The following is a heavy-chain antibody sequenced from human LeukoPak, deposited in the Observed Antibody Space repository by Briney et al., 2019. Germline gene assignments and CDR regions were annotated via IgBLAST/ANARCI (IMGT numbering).Heavy chain of an antibody. CDR3: ARSGYGDFDY. J-gene: IGHJ4*02. D-gene: IGHD4/OR15-4a*01. V-gene: IGHV3-11*01. CDR1: GFTVSSNY. Sequence: GGSLRLSCAASGFTVSSNYMSWVRQAPGKGLEWISYMRPNGHTIYYADSLKGRFTVSWDNARNSLYLQPNSLRAGDTAIYYCARSGYGDFDYWGQGALVTVSS. CDR2: MRPNGHTI.